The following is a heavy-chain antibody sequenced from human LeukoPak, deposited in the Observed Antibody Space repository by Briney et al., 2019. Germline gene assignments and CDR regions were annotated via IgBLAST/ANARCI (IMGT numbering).Heavy chain of an antibody. CDR2: INHSGST. V-gene: IGHV4-34*01. CDR1: GGSFSGYY. CDR3: ARGTVVVVVAANNYYYYMDV. J-gene: IGHJ6*03. Sequence: SETLSLTCAVFGGSFSGYYWSWIRKPPGKGLGWIGEINHSGSTNYNPSLKSRVTISVDTSKTQFSLKLSSVTAADTAVYYCARGTVVVVVAANNYYYYMDVWGKGTTVTVSS. D-gene: IGHD2-15*01.